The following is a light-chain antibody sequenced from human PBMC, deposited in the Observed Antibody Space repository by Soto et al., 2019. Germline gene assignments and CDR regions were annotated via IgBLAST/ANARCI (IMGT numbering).Light chain of an antibody. CDR3: CSYAGSSTFLYV. Sequence: QSALTQPASVSGSPGQSITISCTGTRSDVGSYNLVSWYQQHPGKAPKLMIYEGSKRPSGVSNRFSGSKSGNTASLTISGLQAEDEADYYCCSYAGSSTFLYVFGTGTKLTVL. J-gene: IGLJ1*01. CDR2: EGS. CDR1: RSDVGSYNL. V-gene: IGLV2-23*03.